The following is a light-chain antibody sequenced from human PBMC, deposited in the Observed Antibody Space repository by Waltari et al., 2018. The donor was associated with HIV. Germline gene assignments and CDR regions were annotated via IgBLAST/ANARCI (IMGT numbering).Light chain of an antibody. CDR3: QQSYSTPYT. V-gene: IGKV1-39*01. CDR1: QSITNY. CDR2: AAF. Sequence: DIQMTQSPSSLSASVGDRVTITCRASQSITNYLNWYQQKPGKAPKLLIYAAFSLQSGVPSRFSGSGSGTDFTLTISSLQPEDFATYSCQQSYSTPYTFGQGTKLDIK. J-gene: IGKJ2*01.